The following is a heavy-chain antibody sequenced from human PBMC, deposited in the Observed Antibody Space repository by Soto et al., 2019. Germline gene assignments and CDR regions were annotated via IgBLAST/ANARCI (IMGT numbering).Heavy chain of an antibody. D-gene: IGHD4-17*01. V-gene: IGHV5-10-1*01. CDR1: GYSFTSYW. CDR3: ARQDDYGDYVGVYYYYGMDV. Sequence: GESLKISCKGSGYSFTSYWISWVRQMPGKGLEWMGRIDPSDSYTNYSPSFQGHVTISADKSISTAYLQWSSLKASDTAMYYCARQDDYGDYVGVYYYYGMDVWGQGTTVTVSS. CDR2: IDPSDSYT. J-gene: IGHJ6*02.